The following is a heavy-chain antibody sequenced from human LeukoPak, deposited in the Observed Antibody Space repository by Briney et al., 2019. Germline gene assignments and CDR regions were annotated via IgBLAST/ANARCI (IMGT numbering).Heavy chain of an antibody. J-gene: IGHJ4*02. V-gene: IGHV4-31*03. Sequence: SETLSLTCTVSGGSISSGGYYWSWIRQHPGKGLEWIGYIYYSGSTYYNPSLKSRVTISVDTSKNQFSLKLSSVTAADTAVYYCARMEEGYFDYWGQGTLVIVSS. CDR2: IYYSGST. CDR1: GGSISSGGYY. CDR3: ARMEEGYFDY. D-gene: IGHD1-1*01.